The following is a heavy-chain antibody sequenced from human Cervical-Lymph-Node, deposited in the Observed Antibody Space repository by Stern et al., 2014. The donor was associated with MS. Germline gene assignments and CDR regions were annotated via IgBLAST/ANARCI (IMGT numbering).Heavy chain of an antibody. V-gene: IGHV5-51*01. D-gene: IGHD6-19*01. CDR2: FYPADSDT. CDR1: GYTFTTYW. CDR3: ARQLSSEALDY. J-gene: IGHJ4*02. Sequence: VQLVQSGAEVKKPGESLKISCKGSGYTFTTYWIGWVRQMPGKGLEWMGVFYPADSDTRSIPSFQGQVTFSADKSISTAYLQWSSLKASDTAMYFCARQLSSEALDYWGPGTLVTVSS.